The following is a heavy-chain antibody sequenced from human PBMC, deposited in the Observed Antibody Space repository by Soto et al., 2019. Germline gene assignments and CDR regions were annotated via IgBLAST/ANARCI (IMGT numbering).Heavy chain of an antibody. CDR2: IYYSGST. CDR3: ARSGSYGFDY. J-gene: IGHJ4*02. D-gene: IGHD1-26*01. CDR1: GGSISSGDYY. Sequence: SETLSLTCAVSGGSISSGDYYWSWIRQPPGKGLEWIGYIYYSGSTYYNPSLKSRVTISVDTSKNQFSLKLSSVTAADTAVYYCARSGSYGFDYWGQGTLVTVSS. V-gene: IGHV4-30-4*01.